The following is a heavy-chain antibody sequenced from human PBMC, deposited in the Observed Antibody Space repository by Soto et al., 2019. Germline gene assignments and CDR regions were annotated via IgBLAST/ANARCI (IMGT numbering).Heavy chain of an antibody. V-gene: IGHV1-2*04. CDR2: INPNSGGT. D-gene: IGHD1-26*01. CDR1: GYTFTSYY. Sequence: ASVKVSCKASGYTFTSYYMHWVRQAPGQGLEWMGRINPNSGGTNYAQKFQGWVTMTRDTSISTAYMELSRLRSDDTAVYYCARDLSGSLYDYYYYGMDVWGQGTTVTVSS. J-gene: IGHJ6*02. CDR3: ARDLSGSLYDYYYYGMDV.